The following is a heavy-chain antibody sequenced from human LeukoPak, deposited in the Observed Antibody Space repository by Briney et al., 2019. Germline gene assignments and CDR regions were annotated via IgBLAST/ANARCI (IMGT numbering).Heavy chain of an antibody. D-gene: IGHD1-1*01. V-gene: IGHV3-21*01. CDR2: ISSSSSYI. CDR3: ARAWAYKLDY. CDR1: GFTFSDYS. J-gene: IGHJ4*02. Sequence: GGSLRLSCAASGFTFSDYSMNWVRQAPGKGLEWVSSISSSSSYIYYADSVKGRFTISRDNAENSLYLQMNSLRAEDTAVYYCARAWAYKLDYWGQGTLVTVSS.